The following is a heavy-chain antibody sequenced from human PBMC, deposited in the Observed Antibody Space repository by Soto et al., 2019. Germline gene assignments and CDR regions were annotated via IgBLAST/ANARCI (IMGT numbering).Heavy chain of an antibody. CDR3: TSFLGGGLGY. J-gene: IGHJ4*02. D-gene: IGHD2-15*01. Sequence: PGGSLRLSCTASGFTFGDYAMSWVRQAPGKGLEWVGFIRSKAYGGTTEYAASVKGRFTISRDDSKSIAYLQMNSLKTEDTAVYYCTSFLGGGLGYWGQGTLVTVS. CDR1: GFTFGDYA. CDR2: IRSKAYGGTT. V-gene: IGHV3-49*04.